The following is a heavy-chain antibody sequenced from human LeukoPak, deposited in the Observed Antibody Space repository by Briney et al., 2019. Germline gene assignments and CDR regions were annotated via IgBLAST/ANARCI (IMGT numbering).Heavy chain of an antibody. V-gene: IGHV3-33*08. CDR2: IWYGGSNK. Sequence: GGSLRLSCAASGFTFSSYGMHWVRQAPGKGLEWVAVIWYGGSNKYYADSVKGRFTISRDNSKNTLYLQMNSLRAEDTAVYYCARVLANMDAVAGTLYYFDYWGQGTLVTVSS. J-gene: IGHJ4*02. CDR3: ARVLANMDAVAGTLYYFDY. CDR1: GFTFSSYG. D-gene: IGHD6-19*01.